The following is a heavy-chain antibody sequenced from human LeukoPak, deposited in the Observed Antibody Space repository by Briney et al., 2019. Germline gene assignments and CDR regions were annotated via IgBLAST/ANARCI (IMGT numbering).Heavy chain of an antibody. CDR3: ARDSDFWSGYFDY. CDR1: GFTFSSYD. CDR2: IGTAGDT. Sequence: TGGSLRLSCAASGFTFSSYDMHWVRQATGKGLEWVSAIGTAGDTYYPGSVKGRFTISRDNAKNSLYLQMNSLRAEDTAVYYCARDSDFWSGYFDYWGQGTLVTVSS. J-gene: IGHJ4*02. V-gene: IGHV3-13*01. D-gene: IGHD3-3*01.